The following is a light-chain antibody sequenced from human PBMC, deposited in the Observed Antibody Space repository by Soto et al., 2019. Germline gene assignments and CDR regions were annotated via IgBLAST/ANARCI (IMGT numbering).Light chain of an antibody. Sequence: EIVLTQSPATVSLSLGERATLSCRASQSVATYLAWYQQKPGQAPRLLISDTSNRATGIPARFSGSGSGTDFTLTISSLEPEDFAIYYCQQRRDWPLTFGGGTKVEIK. CDR2: DTS. CDR1: QSVATY. J-gene: IGKJ4*01. CDR3: QQRRDWPLT. V-gene: IGKV3-11*01.